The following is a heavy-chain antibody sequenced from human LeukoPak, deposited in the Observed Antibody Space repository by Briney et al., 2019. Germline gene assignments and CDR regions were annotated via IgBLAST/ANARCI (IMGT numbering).Heavy chain of an antibody. J-gene: IGHJ4*02. V-gene: IGHV3-53*01. D-gene: IGHD4-17*01. CDR2: IYPDGRT. CDR3: ARTNPVYGDYDY. CDR1: GFTVTDNY. Sequence: GGSLRLSCAVSGFTVTDNYMSWVRQAPGKGLQWVSVIYPDGRTYYADSMKGRFTISRDISRNTLLLQMNSLRPDDTAVHYCARTNPVYGDYDYGGQGTLVTVSS.